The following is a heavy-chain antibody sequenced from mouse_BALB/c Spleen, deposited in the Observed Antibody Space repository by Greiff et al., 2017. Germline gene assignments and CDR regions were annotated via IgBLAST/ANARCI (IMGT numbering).Heavy chain of an antibody. V-gene: IGHV5-6-3*01. J-gene: IGHJ2*01. CDR2: INSNGGST. D-gene: IGHD5-1*01. Sequence: EVMLVESGGGLVQPGGSLKLSCAASGFTFSSYGMSWVRQTPDKRLELVATINSNGGSTYYPDSVKGRFTISRDNAKNTLYLQMSSLKSEDTAMYYCARKYPFFDYWGQGTTLTVSS. CDR1: GFTFSSYG. CDR3: ARKYPFFDY.